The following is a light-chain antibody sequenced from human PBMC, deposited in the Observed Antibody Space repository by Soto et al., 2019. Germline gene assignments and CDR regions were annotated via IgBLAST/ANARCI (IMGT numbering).Light chain of an antibody. J-gene: IGLJ1*01. V-gene: IGLV1-44*01. CDR2: SNN. Sequence: QSVLTQPPSASGTPGQRVTISCSGSSSNIGSNSVNWYQQLPGTAPKLLIYSNNQRPSGVPVRFSGSKSGTSASLAIIGLQSEDEADYYCAAWDDSLNGYGFGTGTKVTVL. CDR3: AAWDDSLNGYG. CDR1: SSNIGSNS.